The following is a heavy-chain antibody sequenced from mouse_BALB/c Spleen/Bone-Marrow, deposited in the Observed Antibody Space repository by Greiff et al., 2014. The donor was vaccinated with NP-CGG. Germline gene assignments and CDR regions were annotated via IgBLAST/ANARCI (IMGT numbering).Heavy chain of an antibody. J-gene: IGHJ4*01. CDR1: GFAFSSYD. D-gene: IGHD2-3*01. Sequence: EVKLMESGGGLVKPGGSLKLSCAASGFAFSSYDMSWVRQTPEKRLEWVAYISHGGGTTYYSDNVKGRFTISRDNAKNTLYLQMSSLKSEDTAIYYCTRHGGYYPYYYAMDYWGQGTSVTVSS. CDR3: TRHGGYYPYYYAMDY. CDR2: ISHGGGTT. V-gene: IGHV5-12-1*01.